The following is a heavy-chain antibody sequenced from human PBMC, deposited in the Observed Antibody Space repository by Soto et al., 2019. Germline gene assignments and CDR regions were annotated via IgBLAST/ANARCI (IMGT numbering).Heavy chain of an antibody. CDR1: GFTFSSYG. CDR2: ISYDGSNK. Sequence: QVQLVQSGGGVVQPGRSLRLSCTASGFTFSSYGMRWVRQAPGKGLERVAVISYDGSNKYYADSVKGLFNISRANSKNTLYLQMNSPSAKDTAVYYCVKDHDGYRSGWADYWGHGTLVPVSS. CDR3: VKDHDGYRSGWADY. V-gene: IGHV3-30*18. J-gene: IGHJ4*01. D-gene: IGHD6-19*01.